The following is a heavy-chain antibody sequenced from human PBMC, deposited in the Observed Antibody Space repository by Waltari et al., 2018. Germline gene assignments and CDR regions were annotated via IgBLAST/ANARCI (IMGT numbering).Heavy chain of an antibody. V-gene: IGHV3-74*01. CDR2: INSDGSGT. Sequence: EVQLVESVGGLVQPGWSLRVSCTASGFTFSSYWMHWVRQVPGKGLVWVSRINSDGSGTSYADSAKGRFTISRDNAKNTLFLQMNSLRGEDTAVYYCASGNSHAFDLWGQGTMVTVSS. J-gene: IGHJ3*01. CDR3: ASGNSHAFDL. CDR1: GFTFSSYW. D-gene: IGHD1-7*01.